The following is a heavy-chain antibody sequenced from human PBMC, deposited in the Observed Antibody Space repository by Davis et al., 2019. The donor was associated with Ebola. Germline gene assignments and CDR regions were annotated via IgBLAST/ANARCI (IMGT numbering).Heavy chain of an antibody. J-gene: IGHJ3*02. Sequence: GESLKISCAAPGFTFSTYHMHWVRQAPGKGLEWVAVMWYDGSNKYYADSVQGRFTIARDNPKNTLYLQMNSLRAEDTAVYYCAREGYPSDAFDIWGQGTMVTVSS. D-gene: IGHD1-1*01. CDR3: AREGYPSDAFDI. V-gene: IGHV3-33*01. CDR2: MWYDGSNK. CDR1: GFTFSTYH.